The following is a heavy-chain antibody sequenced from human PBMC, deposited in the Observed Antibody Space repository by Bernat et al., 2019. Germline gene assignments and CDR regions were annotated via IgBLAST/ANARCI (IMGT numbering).Heavy chain of an antibody. Sequence: EVRLVESGGDLVQPGGSLRLSCAASGFTFSSYDMSWVRQAPGKGLEWVSAISGNGGRTYYADSVKGRFTISRDNSKNTLWLQMNSLRVEDTALYYCAKEFSTLIVADWFDPWGQGTLVTVSS. CDR2: ISGNGGRT. V-gene: IGHV3-23*04. J-gene: IGHJ5*02. CDR1: GFTFSSYD. CDR3: AKEFSTLIVADWFDP. D-gene: IGHD2-15*01.